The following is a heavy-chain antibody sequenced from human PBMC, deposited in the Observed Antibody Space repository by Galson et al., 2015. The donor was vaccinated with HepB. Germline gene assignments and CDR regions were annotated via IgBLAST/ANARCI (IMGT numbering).Heavy chain of an antibody. J-gene: IGHJ4*02. Sequence: SLRLSCAASGFTFSSYGMHWVRQAPGKGLEWVAVISYDGSNKYYADSVKGRFTISRDNSKNTLYLQMNSLRAEDTAVYYCAKSGYYYGSGSYLDFDYWGQGTLVTVSS. D-gene: IGHD3-10*01. CDR2: ISYDGSNK. CDR1: GFTFSSYG. V-gene: IGHV3-30*18. CDR3: AKSGYYYGSGSYLDFDY.